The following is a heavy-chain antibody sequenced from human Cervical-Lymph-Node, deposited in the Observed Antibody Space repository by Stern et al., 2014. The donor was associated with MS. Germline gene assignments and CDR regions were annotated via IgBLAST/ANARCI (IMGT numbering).Heavy chain of an antibody. D-gene: IGHD4-17*01. CDR3: AKSTVTSLSDY. Sequence: HLGESWGGLVQPGGSLRLSCAASGFTFSSYSLSWVRQAPGKGLEWGSAISGSGGSTYYADSVKGRFTISRDNSKNTLYLQMNSLRAEDTAVYYCAKSTVTSLSDYWGQGTLVTVSS. V-gene: IGHV3-23*04. J-gene: IGHJ4*02. CDR1: GFTFSSYS. CDR2: ISGSGGST.